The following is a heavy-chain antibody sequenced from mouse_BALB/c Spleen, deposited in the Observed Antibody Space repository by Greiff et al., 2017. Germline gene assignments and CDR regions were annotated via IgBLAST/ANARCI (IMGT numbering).Heavy chain of an antibody. D-gene: IGHD1-2*01. CDR3: ARERDYYGYGDYAMDY. CDR1: GYSITSDYA. Sequence: VQLQQSGPGLVKPSQSLSLTCTVTGYSITSDYAWNWIRQFPGNKLEWMGYISYSGSTSYNPSLKSRISITRDTSKNQFFLQLNSVTTEDTATYYCARERDYYGYGDYAMDYWGQGTSVTVSS. J-gene: IGHJ4*01. V-gene: IGHV3-2*02. CDR2: ISYSGST.